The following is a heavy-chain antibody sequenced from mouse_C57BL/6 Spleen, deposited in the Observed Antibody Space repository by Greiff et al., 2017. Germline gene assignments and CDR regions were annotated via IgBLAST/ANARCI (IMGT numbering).Heavy chain of an antibody. J-gene: IGHJ1*03. V-gene: IGHV1-55*01. CDR1: GYTFTSYW. D-gene: IGHD1-1*01. CDR2: IYTGSGST. Sequence: QVQLKQPGAELVKPGASVSMSCKVSGYTFTSYWITWVKQRPGQGLEWIGDIYTGSGSTNYNDMVTSKATLTVDTSSSTAYMQLSSLTSEDSAVYYIANGGYGSSWRYFDVWGTGTSVTVSS. CDR3: ANGGYGSSWRYFDV.